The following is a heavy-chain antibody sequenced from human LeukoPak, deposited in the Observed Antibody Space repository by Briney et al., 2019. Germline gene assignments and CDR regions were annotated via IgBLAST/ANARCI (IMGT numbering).Heavy chain of an antibody. D-gene: IGHD3-3*01. CDR3: AKDHITYYDFWSGYYL. Sequence: GGSLRLSCAASGFTVSSNYMSWVRQAPGKGLEWVSVIYSGGSTYYADSVKGRFTISRDNSKNTLYLQMNSLRAEDTAVYYCAKDHITYYDFWSGYYLWGQGTLVTVSS. J-gene: IGHJ4*02. CDR1: GFTVSSNY. CDR2: IYSGGST. V-gene: IGHV3-53*01.